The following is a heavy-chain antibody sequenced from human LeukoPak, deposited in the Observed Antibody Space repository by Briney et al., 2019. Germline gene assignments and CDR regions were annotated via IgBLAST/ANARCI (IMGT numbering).Heavy chain of an antibody. CDR1: GYTFTGYY. CDR2: INPNSGGT. CDR3: ATTYYDFWSGYRLNWYFDL. V-gene: IGHV1-2*02. D-gene: IGHD3-3*01. J-gene: IGHJ2*01. Sequence: ASVKVSCKASGYTFTGYYMHWVRQAPGQGLEWMGWINPNSGGTNYAQKFQGRVTMTRDTSISTAYMELSRLGSDDTAVYYCATTYYDFWSGYRLNWYFDLWGRGTLVTVSS.